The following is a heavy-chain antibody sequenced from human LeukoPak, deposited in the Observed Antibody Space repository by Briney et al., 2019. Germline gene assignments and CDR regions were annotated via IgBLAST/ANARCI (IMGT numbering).Heavy chain of an antibody. V-gene: IGHV4-4*07. CDR2: IYTSGSI. CDR1: GGSISSYY. D-gene: IGHD3-10*01. J-gene: IGHJ5*02. Sequence: SETLSLTCTVSGGSISSYYWSWIRQPAGKGLEWIGCIYTSGSITYNPSLKSRVSMSVDTSKNQFSLKLSSVTAADTAVYYCARDSGTTGEVKFDPWGQGTLVTVSS. CDR3: ARDSGTTGEVKFDP.